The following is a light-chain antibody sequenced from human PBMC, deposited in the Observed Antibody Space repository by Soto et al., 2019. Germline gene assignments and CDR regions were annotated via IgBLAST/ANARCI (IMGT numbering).Light chain of an antibody. CDR3: AQHNSYPRT. J-gene: IGKJ1*01. Sequence: DIQMTQSPSSLSASVGDRVTITCRASQGIGNELGWYQQKPGKAPNRLIYVASNLQSGVPSRFSGSGSGTEFTLTISRLQPEDSATYYCAQHNSYPRTFGQGTKVESK. CDR1: QGIGNE. V-gene: IGKV1-17*01. CDR2: VAS.